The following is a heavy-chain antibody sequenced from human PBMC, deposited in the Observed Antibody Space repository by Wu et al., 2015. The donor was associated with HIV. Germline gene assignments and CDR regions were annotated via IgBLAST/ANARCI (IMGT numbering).Heavy chain of an antibody. J-gene: IGHJ2*01. CDR2: ISAYNGNT. CDR1: GYTFTSYG. CDR3: ARGDYYGSGSYYRKYWYFDL. V-gene: IGHV1-18*01. Sequence: QVQLVQSGAEVKKPGASVKVSCKASGYTFTSYGISWVRQAPGQGLEWMGWISAYNGNTNYAQKLQGRVTMTTDTSTSTAYMELRSLRSDDTAVYYCARGDYYGSGSYYRKYWYFDLWGRGTLVTVSS. D-gene: IGHD3-10*01.